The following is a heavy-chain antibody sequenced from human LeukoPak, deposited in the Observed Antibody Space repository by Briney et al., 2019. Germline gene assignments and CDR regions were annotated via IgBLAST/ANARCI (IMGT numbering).Heavy chain of an antibody. Sequence: SETLSLTCAVYGGSFSGYYWSWIRQPPGKGLEWIGEINHSGSTNYNPSLKSRVTISVDTSKNQFSLKLSSVTAADTAVYYCARGGDSSGWYGYYYYGMDVWGQGTTVTVPS. V-gene: IGHV4-34*01. CDR1: GGSFSGYY. CDR2: INHSGST. J-gene: IGHJ6*02. CDR3: ARGGDSSGWYGYYYYGMDV. D-gene: IGHD6-19*01.